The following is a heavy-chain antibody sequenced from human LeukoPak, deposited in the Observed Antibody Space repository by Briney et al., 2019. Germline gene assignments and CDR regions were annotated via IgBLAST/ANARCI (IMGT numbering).Heavy chain of an antibody. V-gene: IGHV3-30*04. CDR2: ISYDGSNK. Sequence: GRFLRLSCAASGFTFSSYAMHWVRQAPGKGLEWVAVISYDGSNKYYADSVKGRFTISRDNSKNTLYLQMNSLRAEDTAVYYCARGSDQRGYSGEIDYWGQGTLVTVSS. J-gene: IGHJ4*02. CDR1: GFTFSSYA. CDR3: ARGSDQRGYSGEIDY. D-gene: IGHD5-12*01.